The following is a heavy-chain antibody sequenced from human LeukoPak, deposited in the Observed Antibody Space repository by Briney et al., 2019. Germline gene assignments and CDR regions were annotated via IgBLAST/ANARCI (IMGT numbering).Heavy chain of an antibody. CDR2: ISSSSSYI. CDR1: GFTFSSYS. V-gene: IGHV3-21*01. J-gene: IGHJ4*02. CDR3: ARDRAKYQLLSAGYFDY. Sequence: GGSLRLSCAASGFTFSSYSMNWVRQAPGKRLEWVSSISSSSSYIYYADSVKGRFTISRDNAKNSLYLQMNSLRAEDTAVYYCARDRAKYQLLSAGYFDYWGQGTLVTVSS. D-gene: IGHD2-2*01.